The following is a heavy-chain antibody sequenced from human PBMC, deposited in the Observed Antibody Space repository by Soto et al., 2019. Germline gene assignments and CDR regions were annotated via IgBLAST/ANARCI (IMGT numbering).Heavy chain of an antibody. V-gene: IGHV3-23*01. Sequence: EVHLLESGGGLGQPGGSLRLSCAASGFTFSSYAMSWVRKTPGEGREWVSFIRGSGGTTFYADSVKGRFTISRDNFENTMYLQMNSLRPEDTDVYYCVKDLGDYIWGSYRPGSFDYWGQGTLVTVSS. D-gene: IGHD3-16*02. CDR2: IRGSGGTT. J-gene: IGHJ4*02. CDR1: GFTFSSYA. CDR3: VKDLGDYIWGSYRPGSFDY.